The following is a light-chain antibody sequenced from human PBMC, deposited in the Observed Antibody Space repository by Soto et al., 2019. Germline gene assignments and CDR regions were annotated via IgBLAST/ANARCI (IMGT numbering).Light chain of an antibody. CDR1: SSNIGAGYD. Sequence: QSVLTPPPSVSGAPGQRVTISCTGSSSNIGAGYDVHWYLQLPGTAPKLLIYGNSNRPSGVPDRFSGSKSGTSASLAITGLQAEDEADYYCQSYDSSLSGVVFGGGTKLTVL. J-gene: IGLJ2*01. CDR2: GNS. V-gene: IGLV1-40*01. CDR3: QSYDSSLSGVV.